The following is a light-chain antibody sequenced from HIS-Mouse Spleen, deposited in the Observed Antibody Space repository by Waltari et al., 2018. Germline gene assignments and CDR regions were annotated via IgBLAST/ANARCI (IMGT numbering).Light chain of an antibody. J-gene: IGLJ2*01. V-gene: IGLV1-44*01. CDR3: AAWDDSLNGVV. CDR2: SNN. Sequence: QSVLTQPPSASGTPGQRVTIPCSGSSSNIGSNTVNWYQQLPGTAPKLLICSNNQRPSGVPDRFSGSKSGTSASLAISGLQSEDEADYYCAAWDDSLNGVVFGGGTKLTVL. CDR1: SSNIGSNT.